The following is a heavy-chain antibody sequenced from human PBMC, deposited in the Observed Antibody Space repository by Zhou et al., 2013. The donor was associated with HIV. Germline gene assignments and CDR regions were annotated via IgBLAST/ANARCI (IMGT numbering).Heavy chain of an antibody. CDR3: ASGRTVTTTGYYYYYMDV. CDR1: GGTFSSYA. J-gene: IGHJ6*03. D-gene: IGHD4-4*01. Sequence: QVQLVQSGAEVKKPGSSVKVSCKASGGTFSSYAISWVRQAPGQGLEWMGGIIPIFGTANYAQKFQGRVTITTDESTSTAYMELSSLRSEDTAVYYCASGRTVTTTGYYYYYMDVWGKGTTVTVSS. CDR2: IIPIFGTA. V-gene: IGHV1-69*05.